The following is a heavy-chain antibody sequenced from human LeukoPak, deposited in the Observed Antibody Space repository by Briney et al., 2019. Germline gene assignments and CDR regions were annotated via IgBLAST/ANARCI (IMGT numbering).Heavy chain of an antibody. Sequence: GGSLRLSCAASGSTFSSYEMNWVRQAPGKGLEWVSYISSSGTTIYYADSVKGRFTISRDNAKNSLYLQLNSLRAEDTAVYYCARVIQGNWFDPWGQGTLVTVSS. D-gene: IGHD2/OR15-2a*01. J-gene: IGHJ5*02. CDR1: GSTFSSYE. CDR3: ARVIQGNWFDP. CDR2: ISSSGTTI. V-gene: IGHV3-48*03.